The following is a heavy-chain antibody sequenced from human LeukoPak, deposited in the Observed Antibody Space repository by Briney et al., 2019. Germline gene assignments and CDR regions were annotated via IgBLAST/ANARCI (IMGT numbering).Heavy chain of an antibody. CDR2: ISGSGGST. CDR1: GFTFSSYA. D-gene: IGHD6-19*01. CDR3: AKDLRVAGTRY. J-gene: IGHJ4*02. V-gene: IGHV3-23*01. Sequence: GGSLRLSCAASGFTFSSYAMSWVRQAPGKGLEWVSAISGSGGSTYYADSVRGRFTISRDNSKNTLYLQMNSLRAEDTAVYYCAKDLRVAGTRYWGQGTLVTVSS.